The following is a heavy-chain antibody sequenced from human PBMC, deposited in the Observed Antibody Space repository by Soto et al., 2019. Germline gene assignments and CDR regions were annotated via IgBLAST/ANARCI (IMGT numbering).Heavy chain of an antibody. CDR1: GGSVNSFYY. CDR2: IYHTGST. J-gene: IGHJ5*02. Sequence: SSETLSLTCSVSGGSVNSFYYWSWIRQPPGKGLEWLGYIYHTGSTNYQPSLKSRVTISLDTSKNQFSLNLNSVTAADTAVYYCAKSGYYYDSSGYTLNWFDPWGHGPLVPVSS. V-gene: IGHV4-61*01. CDR3: AKSGYYYDSSGYTLNWFDP. D-gene: IGHD3-22*01.